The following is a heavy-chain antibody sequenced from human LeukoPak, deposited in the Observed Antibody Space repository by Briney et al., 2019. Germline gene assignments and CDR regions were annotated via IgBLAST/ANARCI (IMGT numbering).Heavy chain of an antibody. J-gene: IGHJ3*02. CDR2: IYDRVNT. CDR1: VDSFSRCSYF. Sequence: SETLSLTCSVSVDSFSRCSYFWSWVRQPRGKGVEWAGYIYDRVNTTSYNPTLKSRVTISVDTYKNHFSLKLTSVTAADTAVFYCARDGASGGAFDIWGQGTMVTVSS. CDR3: ARDGASGGAFDI. D-gene: IGHD4-23*01. V-gene: IGHV4-61*03.